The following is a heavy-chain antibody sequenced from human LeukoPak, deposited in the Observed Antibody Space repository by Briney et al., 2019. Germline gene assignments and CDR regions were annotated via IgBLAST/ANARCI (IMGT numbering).Heavy chain of an antibody. D-gene: IGHD1-26*01. CDR2: INPNSGGT. J-gene: IGHJ4*02. V-gene: IGHV1-2*06. CDR3: ARGVVGGGVFDY. Sequence: ASVKVSCKASGYSFTGYYVHWVRQAPGQGLEWMGRINPNSGGTNYAQKFQGRVTMTRDTSISTAYMELSRLRSDDTAVYYCARGVVGGGVFDYWGQGTLVTVSS. CDR1: GYSFTGYY.